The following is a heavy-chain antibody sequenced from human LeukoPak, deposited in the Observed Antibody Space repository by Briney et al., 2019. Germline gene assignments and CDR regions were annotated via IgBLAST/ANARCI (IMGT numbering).Heavy chain of an antibody. CDR1: GYTFTGYY. J-gene: IGHJ6*02. CDR3: ARDKMRGYIVVVVAATPGGGMDV. V-gene: IGHV1-2*02. D-gene: IGHD2-15*01. CDR2: INPNSGGT. Sequence: GASVKVSCKASGYTFTGYYMHWVRQAPGQGLEWMGWINPNSGGTNYAQKFQGRVTMTRDTSISTAYMELSRLRSDDTAVYYCARDKMRGYIVVVVAATPGGGMDVWGQGTTVTVSS.